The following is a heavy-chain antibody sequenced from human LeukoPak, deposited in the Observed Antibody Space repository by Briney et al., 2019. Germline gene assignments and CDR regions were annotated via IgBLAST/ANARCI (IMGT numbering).Heavy chain of an antibody. V-gene: IGHV3-64*01. CDR2: ISSNGGST. D-gene: IGHD2-2*01. J-gene: IGHJ6*02. CDR1: GFTFSNYW. CDR3: ARVYCSSTSCYPDV. Sequence: PGGSLRLSCAASGFTFSNYWMTWVRQAPGKGLEYVSAISSNGGSTYYANSVKGRFTISRDNSKNTLYLQMGSLRAEDMAVYYCARVYCSSTSCYPDVWGQGTTVTVSS.